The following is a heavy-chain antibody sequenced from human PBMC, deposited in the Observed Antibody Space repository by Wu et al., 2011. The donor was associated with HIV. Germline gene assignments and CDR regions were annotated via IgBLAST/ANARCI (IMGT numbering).Heavy chain of an antibody. J-gene: IGHJ1*01. CDR1: GVSFNTYA. CDR3: ARRYYSGSGTFPHFHH. D-gene: IGHD3-10*01. V-gene: IGHV1-69*01. Sequence: QVQLVQSGAEVRKVGSSVKVSCKASGVSFNTYAISWVRQAPGQRPEWMGGVTPVFGTTSYAQDFQDRLTITTDESTTTAFMELSSLRLDDTAVYYCARRYYSGSGTFPHFHHWGQGTLVTVSS. CDR2: VTPVFGTT.